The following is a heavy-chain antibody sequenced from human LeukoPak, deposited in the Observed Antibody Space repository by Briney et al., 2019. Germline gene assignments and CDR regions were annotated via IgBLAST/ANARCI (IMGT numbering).Heavy chain of an antibody. CDR2: ITRSGGSI. Sequence: GGSLRLSCAASGFTFRLYVMTWVRQAPGKGLEWVSAITRSGGSIYYADSVRGRFTISRDNSKNTLYLQMNSLRAEDTAVHYCAHPSTPDYGGLDYWGQGILVSVSS. V-gene: IGHV3-23*01. CDR1: GFTFRLYV. J-gene: IGHJ4*02. D-gene: IGHD4-23*01. CDR3: AHPSTPDYGGLDY.